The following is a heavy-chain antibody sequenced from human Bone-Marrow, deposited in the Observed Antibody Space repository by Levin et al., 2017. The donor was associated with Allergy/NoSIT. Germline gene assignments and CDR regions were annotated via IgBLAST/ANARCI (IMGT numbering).Heavy chain of an antibody. CDR2: MNPNSGNT. CDR1: GYTFTSYD. CDR3: ARVGLATVTTLHAFDI. V-gene: IGHV1-8*01. J-gene: IGHJ3*02. D-gene: IGHD4-17*01. Sequence: ASVKVSCKASGYTFTSYDINWVRQATGQGLEWMGWMNPNSGNTGYAQKFQGRVTMTRNTSISTAYMELSSLRSEDTAVYYCARVGLATVTTLHAFDIWGQGTMVTVSS.